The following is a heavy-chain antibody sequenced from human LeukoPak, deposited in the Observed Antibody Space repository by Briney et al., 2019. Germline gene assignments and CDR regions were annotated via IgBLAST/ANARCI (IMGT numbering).Heavy chain of an antibody. V-gene: IGHV1-18*04. CDR3: ARVYPGPPVSVGDY. CDR2: ISAYNGNT. Sequence: GASVKVSCKASGYTFTGYYMHWVRQAPGQGLEWMGWISAYNGNTNYAQKLQGRVTMTTDTSTSTAYMELRSLRSDDTAVYYCARVYPGPPVSVGDYWGQGTLVTVSS. D-gene: IGHD5/OR15-5a*01. CDR1: GYTFTGYY. J-gene: IGHJ4*02.